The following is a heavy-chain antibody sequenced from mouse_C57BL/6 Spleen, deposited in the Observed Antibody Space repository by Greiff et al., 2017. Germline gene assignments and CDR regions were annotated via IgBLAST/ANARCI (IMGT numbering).Heavy chain of an antibody. CDR3: APTVVATRGFAY. V-gene: IGHV1-22*01. D-gene: IGHD1-1*01. CDR1: GYTFTDYN. J-gene: IGHJ3*01. CDR2: INPNNGGT. Sequence: EVKLMESGPELVKPGASVKMSCKASGYTFTDYNMHWVKQSHGKSLEWIGYINPNNGGTSYNQKFKGKATLTDNKSSSTAYMELRSLTSEDSAVYYCAPTVVATRGFAYWGQGTLVTVSA.